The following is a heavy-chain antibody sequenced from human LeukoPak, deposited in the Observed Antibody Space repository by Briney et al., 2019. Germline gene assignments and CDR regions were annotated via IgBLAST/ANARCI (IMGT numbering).Heavy chain of an antibody. CDR2: INHSGST. D-gene: IGHD1-1*01. V-gene: IGHV4-34*01. CDR1: GGSFSGYY. Sequence: PSETLSLTCAVYGGSFSGYYWSWIRQPPGKGLEWIGEINHSGSTNYNPSLKSRVTISVDTSKNQFSLKLSSVTAADTAVYYCARLERTRQYYYYYMDVWGKGTTVTVSS. J-gene: IGHJ6*03. CDR3: ARLERTRQYYYYYMDV.